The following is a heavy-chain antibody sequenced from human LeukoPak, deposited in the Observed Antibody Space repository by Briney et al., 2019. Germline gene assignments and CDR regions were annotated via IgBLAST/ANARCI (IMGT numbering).Heavy chain of an antibody. Sequence: GGSLRPSCSASGFTFSSYAMHWVRQAPGKGLEYVSAISSNGGSTYYADSVKGRFTISRDNSKNTLYLQMSSLRAEDTAVYYCVRVAATAFLDYWGQGTLVTVSS. CDR2: ISSNGGST. V-gene: IGHV3-64D*06. CDR1: GFTFSSYA. D-gene: IGHD2-15*01. CDR3: VRVAATAFLDY. J-gene: IGHJ4*02.